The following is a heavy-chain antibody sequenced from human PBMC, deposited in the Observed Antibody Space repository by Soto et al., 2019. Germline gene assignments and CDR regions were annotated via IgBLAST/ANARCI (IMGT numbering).Heavy chain of an antibody. CDR2: ISGSGGST. CDR1: GFTFSSYA. V-gene: IGHV3-23*01. D-gene: IGHD3-10*01. Sequence: GGSLRLSCAASGFTFSSYAMSWVRQAPGKELEWVSAISGSGGSTYYADSVKGRFTISRDNSKNTLYLQMNSLRAEDTAVYYCAKCCSNVYYYGSGSFSWGQGTLVTVSS. J-gene: IGHJ5*02. CDR3: AKCCSNVYYYGSGSFS.